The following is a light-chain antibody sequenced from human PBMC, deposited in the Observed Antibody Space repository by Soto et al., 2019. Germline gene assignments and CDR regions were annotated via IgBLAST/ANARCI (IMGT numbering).Light chain of an antibody. Sequence: QITQVTSSLPASVGASVTITCRASQGIRNDLGWYQKKQGQAPKLLIYAASSLQSGVPSRFRGSGSGTDLTITISRLQPEDCETYDCQQYKSYPRTFGQGTKVDIK. CDR3: QQYKSYPRT. CDR2: AAS. CDR1: QGIRND. V-gene: IGKV1-17*01. J-gene: IGKJ1*01.